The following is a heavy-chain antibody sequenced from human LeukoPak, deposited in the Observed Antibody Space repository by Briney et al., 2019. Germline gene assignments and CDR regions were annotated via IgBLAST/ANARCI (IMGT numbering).Heavy chain of an antibody. V-gene: IGHV1-18*01. CDR3: ARAPADYYMDV. J-gene: IGHJ6*03. CDR1: GYTFTSYD. CDR2: ISAYNGNT. Sequence: GASVKVSCKASGYTFTSYDINWVRQATGQGLEWMGWISAYNGNTNYAQKLQGRVTMTTDTSTSTAYMELRSLRSDDTAVYYCARAPADYYMDVWGKGITVSVSS.